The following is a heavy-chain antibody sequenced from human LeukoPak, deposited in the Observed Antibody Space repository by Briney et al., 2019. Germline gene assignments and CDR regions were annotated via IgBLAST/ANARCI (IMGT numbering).Heavy chain of an antibody. Sequence: GGSLRLSCAASGFTFSSYSMNWVRQAPGKGLEWVSSISSSSYIYYADSVKGRFTISRDNAKNSLYLQMNSLRAEDTAVYYCARDGYDSWSGYSSAYYYYGMDVWGQGTTVTVSS. D-gene: IGHD3-3*01. CDR3: ARDGYDSWSGYSSAYYYYGMDV. CDR2: ISSSSYI. CDR1: GFTFSSYS. J-gene: IGHJ6*02. V-gene: IGHV3-21*01.